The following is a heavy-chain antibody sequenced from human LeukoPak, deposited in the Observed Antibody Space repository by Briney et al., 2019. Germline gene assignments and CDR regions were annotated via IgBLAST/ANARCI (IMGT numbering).Heavy chain of an antibody. CDR3: ARIGQGSYDAFDI. D-gene: IGHD1-26*01. V-gene: IGHV4-39*07. CDR1: GGSISSSSYY. J-gene: IGHJ3*02. Sequence: KPSETLSLTCTVSGGSISSSSYYWGWIRQPPGKGLEWIESIYYSGSTYYNPSLKSRVTISVDTSKNQFSLKLSSVTAADTAVYYCARIGQGSYDAFDIWGQGTMVTVSS. CDR2: IYYSGST.